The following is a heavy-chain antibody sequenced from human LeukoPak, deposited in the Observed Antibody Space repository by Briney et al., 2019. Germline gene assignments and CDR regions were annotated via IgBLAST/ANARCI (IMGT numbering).Heavy chain of an antibody. J-gene: IGHJ4*02. CDR3: AKDRGYSGYDCIDY. CDR2: IMPISGTA. V-gene: IGHV1-69*06. D-gene: IGHD5-12*01. Sequence: SVKVSCKASGGTFSSYDISWVRQATGQGLEWTGGIMPISGTANYAQKFQGRVTITADKPTNTAYMELSSLRAEDTALYYCAKDRGYSGYDCIDYWGQGTLVTVSS. CDR1: GGTFSSYD.